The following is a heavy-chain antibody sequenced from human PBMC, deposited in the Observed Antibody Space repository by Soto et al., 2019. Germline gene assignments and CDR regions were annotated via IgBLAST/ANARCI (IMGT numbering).Heavy chain of an antibody. CDR2: IYHSGST. J-gene: IGHJ4*02. D-gene: IGHD1-26*01. CDR3: ARLNSGSYYVDY. CDR1: GGSISSGGYS. Sequence: SETLSLTCAVSGGSISSGGYSWSWIRQPPGKGLEWIGYIYHSGSTNYNPSLKSRVTISVDTSKNQFSLKLSSVTAADTAVYYCARLNSGSYYVDYWGQGTLVTVSS. V-gene: IGHV4-30-2*01.